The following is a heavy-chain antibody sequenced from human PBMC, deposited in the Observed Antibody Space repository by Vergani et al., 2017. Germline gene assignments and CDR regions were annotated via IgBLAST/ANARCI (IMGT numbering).Heavy chain of an antibody. V-gene: IGHV1-2*02. D-gene: IGHD2-15*01. CDR1: GYTFTGYY. J-gene: IGHJ3*02. CDR3: ARDDCSGGSCYPPADAFDI. Sequence: QVQLVQSGAEVKKPGASVKVSCKASGYTFTGYYMHWVRQAPGQGLEWMGWINPNSGGTNYAQKFQGRVTMTRDTSISTAYMELSRLRSDDTAVYYCARDDCSGGSCYPPADAFDIWGQGTMDTVSS. CDR2: INPNSGGT.